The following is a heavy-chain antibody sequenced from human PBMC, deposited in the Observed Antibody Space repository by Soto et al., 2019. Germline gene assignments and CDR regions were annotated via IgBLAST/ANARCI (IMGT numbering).Heavy chain of an antibody. D-gene: IGHD7-27*01. CDR3: ARAQAGGYYYYYMDV. J-gene: IGHJ6*03. V-gene: IGHV1-18*01. Sequence: QVQLVQSGAEVKKPGASVKVSCKASGYTFTSYGISWVRQPPGQGLEWMVWISAYNVNTNYAQKLHGRVTMTTDTPTSTGYMELRSLISDDTTVYYCARAQAGGYYYYYMDVWGKGTTVTVSS. CDR2: ISAYNVNT. CDR1: GYTFTSYG.